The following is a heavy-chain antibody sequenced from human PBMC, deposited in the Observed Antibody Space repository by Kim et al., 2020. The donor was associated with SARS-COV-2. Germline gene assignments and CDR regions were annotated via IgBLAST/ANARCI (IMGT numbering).Heavy chain of an antibody. J-gene: IGHJ4*02. D-gene: IGHD6-13*01. V-gene: IGHV3-23*01. CDR3: AKDRKAAAGTINYFDY. Sequence: SMKGRFTISRDNAKNTLYLQMNSLRAEDTAVYYCAKDRKAAAGTINYFDYWGQGTLVTVSS.